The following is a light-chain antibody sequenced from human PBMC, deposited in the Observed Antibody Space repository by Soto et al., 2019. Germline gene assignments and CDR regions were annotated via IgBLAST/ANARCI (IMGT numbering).Light chain of an antibody. Sequence: AIRMTQSPSSFSASTGDRVTITCRARQGISSYLAWYQQKPWKAPKLLIYAASTLHSGVPSRFSGSGSGTDFTLTISCLQSEDFATYYCQQYYSYPYTFGQGTKLEIK. CDR3: QQYYSYPYT. CDR1: QGISSY. V-gene: IGKV1-8*01. CDR2: AAS. J-gene: IGKJ2*01.